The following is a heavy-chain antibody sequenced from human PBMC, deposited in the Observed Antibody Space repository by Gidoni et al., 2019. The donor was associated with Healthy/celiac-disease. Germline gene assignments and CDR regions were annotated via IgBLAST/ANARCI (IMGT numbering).Heavy chain of an antibody. V-gene: IGHV1-58*01. CDR1: GFTFTSSA. Sequence: QMQLVQSGPEVKKPGTSVKVSCKASGFTFTSSAVQWVRQARGQRLGWIGWIVVGSGNTNYAQKFQERVTITRDMSTSTAYMELSSLRSEDTAVYYCAASWYGVSFIYWGQGTLVTVSS. CDR2: IVVGSGNT. CDR3: AASWYGVSFIY. J-gene: IGHJ4*02. D-gene: IGHD6-13*01.